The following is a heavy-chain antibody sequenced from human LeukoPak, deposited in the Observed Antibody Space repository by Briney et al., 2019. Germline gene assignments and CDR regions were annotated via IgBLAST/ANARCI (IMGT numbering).Heavy chain of an antibody. D-gene: IGHD2-15*01. Sequence: SETLSLTCSVFGGSISGYYWSWIRQPAGKGLEWIGRIYTTGKTNYNPSLRSRVTMSVDTSKNQFSLKLSSVTAADTAMYYCARLEYCGASSCYGDYWGRGIVVTVSS. V-gene: IGHV4-4*07. J-gene: IGHJ4*02. CDR2: IYTTGKT. CDR3: ARLEYCGASSCYGDY. CDR1: GGSISGYY.